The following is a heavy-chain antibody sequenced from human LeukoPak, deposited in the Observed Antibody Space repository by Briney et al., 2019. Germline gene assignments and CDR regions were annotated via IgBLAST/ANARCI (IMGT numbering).Heavy chain of an antibody. CDR3: ARNVGWFRFDY. CDR2: IKEDGSEK. Sequence: GGSLRLSCAASGFTFSTYWMDWVRQAPGKGLEWVANIKEDGSEKYYEDSVKGRLTISRDNAKNSLYLQMNSLRAEDTAVYYCARNVGWFRFDYWGQGTLVTVSS. J-gene: IGHJ4*02. D-gene: IGHD2-15*01. CDR1: GFTFSTYW. V-gene: IGHV3-7*03.